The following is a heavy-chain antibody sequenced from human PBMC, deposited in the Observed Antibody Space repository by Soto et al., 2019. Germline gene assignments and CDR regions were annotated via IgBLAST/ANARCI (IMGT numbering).Heavy chain of an antibody. Sequence: ASVKVSCKASGYAFTSYAMHWVRQAPGQSLEWMGWINAGNGNTKYSQRFQGRVTITRDTSASTAYMDLSSLRSEDTAVYYCARGIAVPVDHDYWGQGTLVTVSS. CDR1: GYAFTSYA. V-gene: IGHV1-3*01. J-gene: IGHJ4*02. CDR3: ARGIAVPVDHDY. CDR2: INAGNGNT. D-gene: IGHD6-19*01.